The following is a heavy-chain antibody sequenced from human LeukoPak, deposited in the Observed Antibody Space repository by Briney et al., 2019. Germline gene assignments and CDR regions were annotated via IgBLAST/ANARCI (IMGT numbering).Heavy chain of an antibody. CDR2: INPNSGGT. CDR3: ASDPDTSGSYSH. CDR1: GYTFTGYY. J-gene: IGHJ4*02. V-gene: IGHV1-2*02. Sequence: ASVKVSCKAPGYTFTGYYMHWVRQAPGQGLEWMGWINPNSGGTNHAQKFQGRVTMTRDTSISTAYMGLSRLRSDDTAVYYCASDPDTSGSYSHWGQGTLVTVSS. D-gene: IGHD3-10*01.